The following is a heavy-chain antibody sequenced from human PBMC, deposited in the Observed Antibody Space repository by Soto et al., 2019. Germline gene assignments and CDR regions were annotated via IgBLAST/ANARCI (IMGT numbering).Heavy chain of an antibody. CDR1: GDCINSGDYY. J-gene: IGHJ5*02. CDR2: IYFSGST. Sequence: PSETLSVTCSVSGDCINSGDYYWSWIRKTPGKGLEGIGYIYFSGSTYYNPSLKSRVTISVDTSKNQFSLKLSAVTAADTAVHYSARAGQDPLLYRNWVDPSGQGTLVTVSS. D-gene: IGHD2-2*02. CDR3: ARAGQDPLLYRNWVDP. V-gene: IGHV4-30-4*01.